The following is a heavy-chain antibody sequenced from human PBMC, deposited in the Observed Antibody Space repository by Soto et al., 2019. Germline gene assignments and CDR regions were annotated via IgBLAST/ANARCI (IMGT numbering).Heavy chain of an antibody. CDR1: GDSISNSRFY. D-gene: IGHD3-22*01. Sequence: SETLSLTCSVSGDSISNSRFYWAWIRQPPGEGLEWIGSIYHTGNAYYNPSLKSRVTISVDTSKNQFSLKLTSVTAADAALYYCARDFFDSSDYTTNWFAPWGQGTLVTSPQ. CDR3: ARDFFDSSDYTTNWFAP. V-gene: IGHV4-39*01. J-gene: IGHJ5*02. CDR2: IYHTGNA.